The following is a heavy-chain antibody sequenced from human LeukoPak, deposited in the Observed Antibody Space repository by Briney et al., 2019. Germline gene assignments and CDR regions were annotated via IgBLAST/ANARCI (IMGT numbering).Heavy chain of an antibody. CDR3: ARHRYYYGSGSYTPYYYYMDV. Sequence: PSETLSLTCAVYGGSFSGYYWSGIRQPPGKGLEWIGKINHSGSTNYNPSLKSRVTISVDTSKNHFSLKLSSVTAADTAVYYCARHRYYYGSGSYTPYYYYMDVWGKGTTVTISS. CDR1: GGSFSGYY. CDR2: INHSGST. D-gene: IGHD3-10*01. J-gene: IGHJ6*03. V-gene: IGHV4-34*01.